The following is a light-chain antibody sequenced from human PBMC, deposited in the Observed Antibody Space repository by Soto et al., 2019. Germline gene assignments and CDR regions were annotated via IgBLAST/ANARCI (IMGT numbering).Light chain of an antibody. CDR2: EVS. V-gene: IGLV2-23*02. Sequence: QSLLTQPSSVSGSRGQSITISCTGTSSDVGSYNLVSWYQQHPGKAPKLMIYEVSKRPSGVSNRFSGPKSGNTASLTISGLQAEDEADYYCCSYAGSSTSLYVFGTGTKVTVL. CDR3: CSYAGSSTSLYV. CDR1: SSDVGSYNL. J-gene: IGLJ1*01.